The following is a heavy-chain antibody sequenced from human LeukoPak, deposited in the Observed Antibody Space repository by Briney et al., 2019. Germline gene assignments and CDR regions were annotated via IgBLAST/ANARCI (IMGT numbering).Heavy chain of an antibody. CDR1: GYSISSGYY. CDR3: ARVGGSNGYYYYYYMDV. V-gene: IGHV4-38-2*01. D-gene: IGHD3-16*01. Sequence: SETLSLTCAVSGYSISSGYYWGWIRQPPGKGLEWIGSIYHSGSTYYNPSLKSRVTISVDTSKNQFSLKLSSVTAADTAVYYCARVGGSNGYYYYYYMDVWGKGTTVTVSS. CDR2: IYHSGST. J-gene: IGHJ6*03.